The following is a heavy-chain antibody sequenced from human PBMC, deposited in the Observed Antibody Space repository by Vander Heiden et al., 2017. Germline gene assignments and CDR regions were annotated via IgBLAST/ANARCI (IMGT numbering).Heavy chain of an antibody. J-gene: IGHJ6*02. D-gene: IGHD6-19*01. V-gene: IGHV1-18*01. Sequence: QVPLVQSGAEVNKPGASVKVSGKASGYTFTSYGISWVRQAPGQGLEWIGWISAYNGNTNYAQKLQGRVTMTTDTSTSTAYMELRSLRSDDTAVYYCARRVAVADYSYYGMDVWGQGTTVTVSS. CDR3: ARRVAVADYSYYGMDV. CDR1: GYTFTSYG. CDR2: ISAYNGNT.